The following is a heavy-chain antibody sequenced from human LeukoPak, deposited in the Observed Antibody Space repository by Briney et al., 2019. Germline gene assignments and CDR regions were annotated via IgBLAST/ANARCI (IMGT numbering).Heavy chain of an antibody. CDR1: GYTLTELS. CDR3: ARDLSLMGATDAFDI. D-gene: IGHD1-26*01. J-gene: IGHJ3*02. CDR2: FDPEDGET. V-gene: IGHV1-24*01. Sequence: ASVKVSCKVSGYTLTELSMHWVRQAPGKGLEWMGGFDPEDGETIYAQKFQGRVTMTEDTSTDTAYMELSSLRSEDTAVYYCARDLSLMGATDAFDIWGQGTMVTVSS.